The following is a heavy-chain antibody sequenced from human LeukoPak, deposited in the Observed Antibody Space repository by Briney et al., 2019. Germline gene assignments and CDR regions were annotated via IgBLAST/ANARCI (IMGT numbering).Heavy chain of an antibody. J-gene: IGHJ4*02. CDR3: ARGGAAAASTADY. CDR1: GYSFTIYW. D-gene: IGHD6-13*01. Sequence: GESLKISWKGFGYSFTIYWIGWVRQMPGKGLEWMGIIDPGDSDTTYRQSFQGQVTISADKSISTAYLQWSSLKASDNAMYYCARGGAAAASTADYWGQGTLVTVSS. V-gene: IGHV5-51*01. CDR2: IDPGDSDT.